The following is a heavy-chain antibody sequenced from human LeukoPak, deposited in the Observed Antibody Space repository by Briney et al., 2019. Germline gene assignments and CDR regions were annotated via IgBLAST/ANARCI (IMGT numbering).Heavy chain of an antibody. CDR1: GYTFTGYY. D-gene: IGHD6-6*01. CDR2: INPNSGGT. J-gene: IGHJ5*02. V-gene: IGHV1-2*02. Sequence: ASVKVSCKASGYTFTGYYMHWARQAPGQGLEWMGWINPNSGGTNYAEKFQGRVSMTRDTSISTAYMELSRMRSDDTAVYYCARGGDSSSDFFWFDPWGQGPLVTVSS. CDR3: ARGGDSSSDFFWFDP.